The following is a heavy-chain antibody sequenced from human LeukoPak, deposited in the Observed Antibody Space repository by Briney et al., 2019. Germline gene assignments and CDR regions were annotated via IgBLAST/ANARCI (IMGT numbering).Heavy chain of an antibody. CDR2: INPNSGGT. V-gene: IGHV1-2*02. CDR3: ARDQEWELLCPGDY. CDR1: GYTFTGYY. Sequence: ASVKVSCKASGYTFTGYYMHWVRQAPGQGLEWMGWINPNSGGTNSAQKFQGRVTMTRDTSISTAYMELRSLRSDDTAVYYCARDQEWELLCPGDYWGQGTLVTVSS. J-gene: IGHJ4*02. D-gene: IGHD1-26*01.